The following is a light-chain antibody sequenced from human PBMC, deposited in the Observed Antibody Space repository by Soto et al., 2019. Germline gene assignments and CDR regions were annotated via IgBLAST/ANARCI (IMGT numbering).Light chain of an antibody. Sequence: QLVLTQPPSASGTPGQRVTISCSVSSSNIGSNIVNWYQQLPGTAPKLLIYSNNQRPSGVPDRFSGSKSGTSASLAISGLQSEDEADYYCAAWDDSLNGHVFGGGTKLTVL. J-gene: IGLJ2*01. CDR3: AAWDDSLNGHV. V-gene: IGLV1-44*01. CDR2: SNN. CDR1: SSNIGSNI.